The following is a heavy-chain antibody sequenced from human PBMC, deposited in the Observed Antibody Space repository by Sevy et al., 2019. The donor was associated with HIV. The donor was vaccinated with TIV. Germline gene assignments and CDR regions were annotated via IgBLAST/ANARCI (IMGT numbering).Heavy chain of an antibody. CDR3: TTKNTDYDFWSGSKGGDY. D-gene: IGHD3-3*01. Sequence: GGSLRLSCVASGIAFRNAWMNWVRQAPGKGLEWVGRIKTKSDGGTTDYAGPVKGRFTISRDDAKNTLYLQMNSLKTEDTAVYYCTTKNTDYDFWSGSKGGDYWGQGTLVTVSS. V-gene: IGHV3-15*01. CDR2: IKTKSDGGTT. J-gene: IGHJ4*02. CDR1: GIAFRNAW.